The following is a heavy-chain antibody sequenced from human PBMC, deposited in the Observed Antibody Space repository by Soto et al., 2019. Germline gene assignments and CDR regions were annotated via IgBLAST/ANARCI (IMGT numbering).Heavy chain of an antibody. Sequence: EVQLVESGGGLVQPGGSLRLSCAASGFTFSSYSMNWVRQAPGKGLVWVSYITGGGEVEAYADSVKGRFTISRDNAKNSLFLQMNSLRDEDTAVYSCASLHSWFGEEATWGQGALVTVSS. CDR1: GFTFSSYS. D-gene: IGHD3-10*01. V-gene: IGHV3-48*02. CDR3: ASLHSWFGEEAT. CDR2: ITGGGEVE. J-gene: IGHJ4*02.